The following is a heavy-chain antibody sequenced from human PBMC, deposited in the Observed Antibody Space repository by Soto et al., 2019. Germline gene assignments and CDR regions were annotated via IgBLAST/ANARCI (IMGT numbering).Heavy chain of an antibody. V-gene: IGHV4-59*01. CDR3: ARRYGDAVAC. J-gene: IGHJ1*01. D-gene: IGHD4-17*01. CDR1: GGSISSYY. Sequence: PSETLSLTCTVSGGSISSYYWSWIRQPPGKGLEWIGYIYYSGSTNYNPSLKSRVTISVDTSKNQFSLKLSSVTAADTAVYYCARRYGDAVACWGQGTLVTVSS. CDR2: IYYSGST.